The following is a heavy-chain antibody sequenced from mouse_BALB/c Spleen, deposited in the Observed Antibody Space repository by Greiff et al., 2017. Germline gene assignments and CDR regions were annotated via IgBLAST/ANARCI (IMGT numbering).Heavy chain of an antibody. CDR3: ARFDYDRYYAMDY. Sequence: LVESGPELVKPGASVKVSCKASGYAFTSYNLYWVKQSHGKSLEWIGYIDPYNGGTSYNQKFKGKATLTVDKSSSTAYMHLNSLTSEDSAVYYCARFDYDRYYAMDYWGQGTSVTVSS. J-gene: IGHJ4*01. CDR2: IDPYNGGT. V-gene: IGHV1S135*01. D-gene: IGHD2-4*01. CDR1: GYAFTSYN.